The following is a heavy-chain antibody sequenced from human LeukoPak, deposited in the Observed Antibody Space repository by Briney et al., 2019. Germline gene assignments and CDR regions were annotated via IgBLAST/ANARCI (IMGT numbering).Heavy chain of an antibody. J-gene: IGHJ4*02. CDR3: ARAYSGYDPFDY. V-gene: IGHV1-69*13. D-gene: IGHD5-12*01. CDR1: GGTFSSYA. CDR2: IIPIFGTA. Sequence: GASVKVSCKASGGTFSSYAISWVRQAPGQGLEWMGGIIPIFGTANYAQKFQGRVTITADESTSTAYMELSSLRSEDTAVYYCARAYSGYDPFDYWGQGTLVTVSS.